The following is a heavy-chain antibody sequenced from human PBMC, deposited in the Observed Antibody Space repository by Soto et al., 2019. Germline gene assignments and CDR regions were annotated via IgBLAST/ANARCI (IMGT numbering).Heavy chain of an antibody. D-gene: IGHD2-15*01. CDR1: GFSFDSYW. Sequence: QLVEAGGGLVQPGGSLRLSCTVSGFSFDSYWMHWVRQAPGKGPVWVSRIDYDGTTTNYADFAKGRFTISRDNAKNPRYLQMNSLRPEDTAIYYCTRGPRASSGGTGAYWGQGTLVTVSS. CDR2: IDYDGTTT. V-gene: IGHV3-74*01. CDR3: TRGPRASSGGTGAY. J-gene: IGHJ4*02.